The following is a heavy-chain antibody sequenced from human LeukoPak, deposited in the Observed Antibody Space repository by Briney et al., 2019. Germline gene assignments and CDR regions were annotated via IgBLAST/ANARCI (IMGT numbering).Heavy chain of an antibody. CDR1: GGSISSYY. D-gene: IGHD2-2*01. J-gene: IGHJ6*03. V-gene: IGHV4-4*07. Sequence: SETLSLTCTVSGGSISSYYWSWIRQPAGKGLEWIGRIYTSGSTTYNPSLKSRVTISVDKSKNQFSLKLSSVTAADTAVYYCARDWFSEYQLPHKLRYYYYYMDVWGKGTTVTVSS. CDR2: IYTSGST. CDR3: ARDWFSEYQLPHKLRYYYYYMDV.